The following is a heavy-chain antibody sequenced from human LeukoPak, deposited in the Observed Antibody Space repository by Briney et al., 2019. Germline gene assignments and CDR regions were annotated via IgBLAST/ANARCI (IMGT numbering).Heavy chain of an antibody. CDR1: GYTFTGYH. D-gene: IGHD2-21*02. CDR3: ARVCGGDCYRRNWFDP. V-gene: IGHV1-2*06. Sequence: ASVKVSCKASGYTFTGYHMHWVRQAPGQGLEWMGRINPNSGDTNNAQKFQGRVTITRDTSASTAYMELSSLRSEDTAVYYCARVCGGDCYRRNWFDPWGQGTLVTVSS. CDR2: INPNSGDT. J-gene: IGHJ5*02.